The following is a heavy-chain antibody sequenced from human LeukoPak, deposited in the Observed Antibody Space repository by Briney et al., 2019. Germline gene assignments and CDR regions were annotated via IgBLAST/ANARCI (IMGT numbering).Heavy chain of an antibody. D-gene: IGHD2-2*01. CDR1: GFTFSDYY. Sequence: GGSLRLSCAASGFTFSDYYMSWIRQAPGKGLEWVSYISGSSTHTNYADSVKGRFTISRDNAKKSLYLQMNSLRAEDTAVYYCAAPGLLGYCSSAICAPPGYWGQGTLVTVSS. CDR3: AAPGLLGYCSSAICAPPGY. J-gene: IGHJ4*02. CDR2: ISGSSTHT. V-gene: IGHV3-11*03.